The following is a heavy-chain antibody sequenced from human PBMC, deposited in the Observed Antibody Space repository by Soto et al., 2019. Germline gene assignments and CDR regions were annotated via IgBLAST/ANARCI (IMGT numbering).Heavy chain of an antibody. D-gene: IGHD2-21*01. J-gene: IGHJ5*02. V-gene: IGHV3-53*01. CDR1: GLNVTRNY. CDR2: MSSGVYT. Sequence: EVQLVESGGGLIQRGGSLRLSCAASGLNVTRNYMSWVRQAPGKGLEWVSVMSSGVYTYYADSVKGRFTISRDNSKNTLFLQINSLITEDTAVYYCARLFGRYGWFDPWCQGTLVTVSS. CDR3: ARLFGRYGWFDP.